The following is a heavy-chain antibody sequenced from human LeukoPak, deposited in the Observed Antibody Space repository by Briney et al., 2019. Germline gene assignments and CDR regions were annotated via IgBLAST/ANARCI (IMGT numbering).Heavy chain of an antibody. V-gene: IGHV1-18*01. CDR1: GYTFTSYG. CDR2: ISAYNGNT. D-gene: IGHD3-10*01. CDR3: ARDQRVSYYYYGMDV. Sequence: ASVKVSCKASGYTFTSYGISWVRQAPGQGLEWMGWISAYNGNTNYAQKLQGRVTMTTDTSTSTAYMELRSPRSDDTAVYYCARDQRVSYYYYGMDVWGQGTTVTVSS. J-gene: IGHJ6*02.